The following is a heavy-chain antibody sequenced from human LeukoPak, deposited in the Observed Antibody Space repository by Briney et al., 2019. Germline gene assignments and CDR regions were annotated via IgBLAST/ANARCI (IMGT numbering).Heavy chain of an antibody. CDR3: ARGLGKADSSGYPNY. D-gene: IGHD3-22*01. V-gene: IGHV4-34*01. J-gene: IGHJ4*02. CDR1: GGSFSGYY. CDR2: INHSGST. Sequence: PSETLSLTCAVYGGSFSGYYWSWIRQPPGEGLEWIGEINHSGSTNYNPSLKSRVTISVDTSKNQFSLKLSSVTAADTAVYYCARGLGKADSSGYPNYWGQGTLVTVSS.